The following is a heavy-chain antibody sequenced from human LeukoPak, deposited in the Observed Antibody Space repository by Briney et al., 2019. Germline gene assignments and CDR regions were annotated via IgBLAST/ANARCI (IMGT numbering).Heavy chain of an antibody. V-gene: IGHV3-21*01. CDR2: ISSSSSYI. D-gene: IGHD4-11*01. CDR1: GFTFGSCW. Sequence: GGSLRLSCAASGFTFGSCWMNWVRQAPGKGLERVSSISSSSSYIYYADSVKGRFTISRDNAKNSLYLQMNSLRAEDTAVYYCARAPKETSYWGQGTLVTVSS. J-gene: IGHJ4*02. CDR3: ARAPKETSY.